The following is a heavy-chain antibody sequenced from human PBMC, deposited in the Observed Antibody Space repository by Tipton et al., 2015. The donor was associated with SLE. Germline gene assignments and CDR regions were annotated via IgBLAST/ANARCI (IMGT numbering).Heavy chain of an antibody. CDR3: GRDAGEVNRDHMDV. Sequence: TLSLTCTVFGGSISSGRYYWSWIRQSAGKGLEWIGRIHTSGSTKYNPSPKSRVTVSIDMSKNQFSLNLNSVTAADTAVYYCGRDAGEVNRDHMDVWGTGTTVTVSS. CDR1: GGSISSGRYY. V-gene: IGHV4-61*02. D-gene: IGHD1-14*01. J-gene: IGHJ6*03. CDR2: IHTSGST.